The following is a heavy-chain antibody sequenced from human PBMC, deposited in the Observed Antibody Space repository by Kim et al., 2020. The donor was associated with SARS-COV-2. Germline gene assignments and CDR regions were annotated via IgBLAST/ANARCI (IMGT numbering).Heavy chain of an antibody. D-gene: IGHD6-13*01. V-gene: IGHV4-34*01. CDR1: GGSFNHYY. CDR3: ARVAVYSSSWNVRLSWFDP. J-gene: IGHJ5*02. Sequence: SETLSLTCGVSGGSFNHYYWSWIRQPPGKGLEWIGEINHDGSTNYNPSLKTRVTISVDTSKNQFSLRLNSVTAADTAVYYCARVAVYSSSWNVRLSWFDPWGQGTLVTVSS. CDR2: INHDGST.